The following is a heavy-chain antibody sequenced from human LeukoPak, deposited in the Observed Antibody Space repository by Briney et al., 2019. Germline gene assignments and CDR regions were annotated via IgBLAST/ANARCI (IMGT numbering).Heavy chain of an antibody. Sequence: PGGSLRLSCAVSGFKFNTHNLNWVRQAPGKGLEWVSSISSGGKYILYADSVKGRFTVSRDNAKNSLYLQMNSLRAEDTAVYYCARVRAGLQPFDTWGQGTLVTVSS. CDR3: ARVRAGLQPFDT. V-gene: IGHV3-21*03. D-gene: IGHD4-11*01. J-gene: IGHJ5*02. CDR1: GFKFNTHN. CDR2: ISSGGKYI.